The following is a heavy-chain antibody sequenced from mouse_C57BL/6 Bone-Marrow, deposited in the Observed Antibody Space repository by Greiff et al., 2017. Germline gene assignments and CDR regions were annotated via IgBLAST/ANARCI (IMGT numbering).Heavy chain of an antibody. CDR2: ISSGGSYT. Sequence: EVKLVESGGDLVKPGGSLKLSCAASGFTFSSYGMSWVRQTPDKRLEWVATISSGGSYTYYPDSVKGRFTISRDNAKNTLYLQMSSLKSEDTAMYYCARQHGYLFAYWGQGTLGTVSA. J-gene: IGHJ3*01. D-gene: IGHD2-2*01. V-gene: IGHV5-6*01. CDR1: GFTFSSYG. CDR3: ARQHGYLFAY.